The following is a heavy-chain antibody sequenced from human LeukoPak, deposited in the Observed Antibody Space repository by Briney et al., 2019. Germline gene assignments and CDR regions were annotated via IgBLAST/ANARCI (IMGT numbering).Heavy chain of an antibody. Sequence: NPSETLSLTCTVSGGSINSYYWSWIRQPPGKGLEWIGYIYYSGSTNYNPSLKSRVTILVDTSKNQFSLKLSSVTAADTAVYYCATLRYCGGGSCFPKYFQHWGQGTLVTVSS. CDR1: GGSINSYY. CDR2: IYYSGST. CDR3: ATLRYCGGGSCFPKYFQH. J-gene: IGHJ1*01. D-gene: IGHD2-15*01. V-gene: IGHV4-59*08.